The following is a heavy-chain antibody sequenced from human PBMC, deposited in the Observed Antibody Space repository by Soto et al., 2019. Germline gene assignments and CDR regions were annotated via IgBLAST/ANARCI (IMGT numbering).Heavy chain of an antibody. Sequence: SETLSLTCTVSGGSISSYYWSWIRQPPGKGLEWIGYICYSGSTNYNPSLKSRVTISVDTSKNQFSLKLSSVTAADTAVYYCARTVLGPDLLADSFVDYYYYMDVWGQGTTVTVSS. D-gene: IGHD3-9*01. CDR1: GGSISSYY. J-gene: IGHJ6*03. V-gene: IGHV4-59*01. CDR2: ICYSGST. CDR3: ARTVLGPDLLADSFVDYYYYMDV.